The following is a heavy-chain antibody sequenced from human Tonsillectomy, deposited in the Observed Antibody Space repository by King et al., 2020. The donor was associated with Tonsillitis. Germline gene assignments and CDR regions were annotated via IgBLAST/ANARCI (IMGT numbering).Heavy chain of an antibody. D-gene: IGHD3-22*01. CDR2: ISGSGGST. V-gene: IGHV3-23*04. CDR3: ARVKEPVVITPMGY. J-gene: IGHJ4*02. CDR1: GFTFSSYA. Sequence: QLVQSGGGLVQPGGSLRLSCAASGFTFSSYAMSWVRQAPGKGLEWVSAISGSGGSTYYADSVKGRFTISRDNSKNTLYQQMNSLRAEDTAVYYCARVKEPVVITPMGYWGQGTLVTVSS.